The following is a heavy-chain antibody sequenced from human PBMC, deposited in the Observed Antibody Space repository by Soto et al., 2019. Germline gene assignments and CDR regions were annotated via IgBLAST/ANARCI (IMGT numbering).Heavy chain of an antibody. D-gene: IGHD6-25*01. CDR1: GGSFTSGGYY. CDR2: ISYSGST. CDR3: ARDRRAARDGMDV. Sequence: QVLLQESGPELVKPSETLSLTCTVSGGSFTSGGYYWTWSRQLPGKGLEWLGYISYSGSTYYNPSLKSRVVISKDLSKKLFSLKLTSVTAADTAVYFCARDRRAARDGMDVWGQGTTVIVSS. J-gene: IGHJ6*02. V-gene: IGHV4-31*03.